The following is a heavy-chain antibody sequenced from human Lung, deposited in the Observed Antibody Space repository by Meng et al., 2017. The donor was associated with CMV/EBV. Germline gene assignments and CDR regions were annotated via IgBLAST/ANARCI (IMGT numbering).Heavy chain of an antibody. CDR3: ARGVGSSGYYPDY. CDR2: ISSGSSTI. Sequence: SXVVSGFSFSSYSMNWVRQAPGKGLEWVSYISSGSSTIYYADSVKGRFTISRDNAKNSLYLQMNSLRAEDTAVYYCARGVGSSGYYPDYWCQGTLVTVSS. CDR1: GFSFSSYS. V-gene: IGHV3-48*04. J-gene: IGHJ4*02. D-gene: IGHD3-22*01.